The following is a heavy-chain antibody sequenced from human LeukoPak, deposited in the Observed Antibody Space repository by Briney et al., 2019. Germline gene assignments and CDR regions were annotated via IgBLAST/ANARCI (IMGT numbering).Heavy chain of an antibody. CDR2: INHSGST. V-gene: IGHV4-34*01. D-gene: IGHD2-15*01. Sequence: PSETLSLTCAVYGGSFSGYYWSWIRQPPGKGLEWIGEINHSGSTNYNPSLKSRVTISVDTSKNQFSLKLSSVTAADTAVCYCAREGSGGSCYPDYWGQGTLVTVSS. J-gene: IGHJ4*02. CDR3: AREGSGGSCYPDY. CDR1: GGSFSGYY.